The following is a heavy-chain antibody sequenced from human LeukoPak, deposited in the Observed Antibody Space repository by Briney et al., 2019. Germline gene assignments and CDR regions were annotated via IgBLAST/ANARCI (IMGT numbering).Heavy chain of an antibody. CDR1: GFTFSSYW. V-gene: IGHV3-7*01. Sequence: PGGSLRLSCAASGFTFSSYWMSWVRQAPGKGLEWVANIKQDGSEKYYVDSVRGRFTISRDNAKNSLYLQMNSLRAEDTAVYYCARGDGWFGELLGPDYWGQGTLVTVSS. CDR3: ARGDGWFGELLGPDY. CDR2: IKQDGSEK. D-gene: IGHD3-10*01. J-gene: IGHJ4*02.